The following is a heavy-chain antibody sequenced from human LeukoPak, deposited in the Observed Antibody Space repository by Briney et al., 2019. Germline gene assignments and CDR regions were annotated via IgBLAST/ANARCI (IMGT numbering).Heavy chain of an antibody. V-gene: IGHV3-30-3*01. CDR2: TSYDGSNK. CDR3: ARDLYYGSGSYYFDY. CDR1: GFTFSSYA. Sequence: GGSLRLSCAASGFTFSSYAMHWVRQAPGKGLEWVAVTSYDGSNKYYADSVKGRFTISRDNSKNTLYLQMNSLRAEDTAVYYCARDLYYGSGSYYFDYWGQGTLVTVSS. J-gene: IGHJ4*02. D-gene: IGHD3-10*01.